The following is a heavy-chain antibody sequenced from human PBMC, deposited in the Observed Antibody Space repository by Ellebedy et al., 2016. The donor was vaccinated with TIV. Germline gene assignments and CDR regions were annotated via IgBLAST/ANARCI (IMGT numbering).Heavy chain of an antibody. CDR3: ARDPGDIVVVPAAIAMDV. Sequence: GGSLRLSXAASGFTFSSYGMHWVRQAPGKGLEWVAVIWYDGSNKYYADSVKGRFTISRDNSKNTLYLQMNSLRAEDTAVYYCARDPGDIVVVPAAIAMDVWGQGTTVTVSS. CDR2: IWYDGSNK. V-gene: IGHV3-33*01. CDR1: GFTFSSYG. J-gene: IGHJ6*02. D-gene: IGHD2-2*01.